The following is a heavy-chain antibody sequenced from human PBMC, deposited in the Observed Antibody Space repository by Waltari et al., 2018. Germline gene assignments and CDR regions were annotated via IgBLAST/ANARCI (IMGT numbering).Heavy chain of an antibody. J-gene: IGHJ3*02. CDR1: GFTFSSDW. Sequence: EVQLVESGGGLVQPGGSLRLSCAASGFTFSSDWMSWVRQPHGKGLEWVANIKQDGSEKYYVDSVKGRFTISRDNAKNSLYLQMNSLRAEDTAVYYCASALRGSSGRSYAFDIWGQGTMVTVSS. CDR2: IKQDGSEK. D-gene: IGHD1-26*01. CDR3: ASALRGSSGRSYAFDI. V-gene: IGHV3-7*01.